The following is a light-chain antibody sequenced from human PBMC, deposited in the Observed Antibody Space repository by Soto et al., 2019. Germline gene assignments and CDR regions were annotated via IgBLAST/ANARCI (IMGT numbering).Light chain of an antibody. Sequence: QSALTQPPSASGSPGQSVTISCTGTGSDVGGYNYVSWYQQHPGKAPKLMIYEVSKRPSGVPDRFSGSKFGNTASLTVSGLHAEDEADYFCSSYAGRDNYVFGTGTKLTVL. CDR2: EVS. CDR1: GSDVGGYNY. J-gene: IGLJ1*01. CDR3: SSYAGRDNYV. V-gene: IGLV2-8*01.